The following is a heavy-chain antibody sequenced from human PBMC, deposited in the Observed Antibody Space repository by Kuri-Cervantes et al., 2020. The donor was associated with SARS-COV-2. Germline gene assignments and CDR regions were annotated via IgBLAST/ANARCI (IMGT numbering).Heavy chain of an antibody. CDR3: ATQGLAAADHY. Sequence: GESLKISCAASGFTFSSYWMSWVRQAPGKGLEWVANIKQDGSEKYYVDSVKGRFTISRDNSKNSLYLQMNSLRTEDTALYYCATQGLAAADHYWGQGALVTVSS. V-gene: IGHV3-7*03. CDR2: IKQDGSEK. CDR1: GFTFSSYW. D-gene: IGHD6-13*01. J-gene: IGHJ4*02.